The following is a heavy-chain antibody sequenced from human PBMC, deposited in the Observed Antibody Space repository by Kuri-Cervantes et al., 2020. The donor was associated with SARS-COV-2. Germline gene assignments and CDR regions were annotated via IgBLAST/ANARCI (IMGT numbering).Heavy chain of an antibody. CDR3: ARVARLVSYYFDY. D-gene: IGHD6-6*01. V-gene: IGHV4-38-2*01. Sequence: SQTLSLTCAVSGYSISSGYYRGWIRQPPGKGLEWIGSIYHSGSTYYNPSLKSRVTISVDTSKNQFSLKLSSVTAADTAVYYCARVARLVSYYFDYWGQGTLVTVSS. CDR2: IYHSGST. J-gene: IGHJ4*02. CDR1: GYSISSGYY.